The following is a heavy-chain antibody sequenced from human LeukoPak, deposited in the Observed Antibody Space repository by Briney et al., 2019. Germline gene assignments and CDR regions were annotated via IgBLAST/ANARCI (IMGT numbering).Heavy chain of an antibody. D-gene: IGHD6-13*01. CDR1: GYIFSDYY. V-gene: IGHV1-2*02. J-gene: IGHJ4*02. CDR3: ARGAEAETSPLDF. CDR2: INPKSGAA. Sequence: ASVNVSCKASGYIFSDYYMHWVRQAPGQGLEWLGWINPKSGAADYAQQFRGRVTMTRDTSINTDYMEMKRVTSDDTAVYYCARGAEAETSPLDFWGQGTLVIVSS.